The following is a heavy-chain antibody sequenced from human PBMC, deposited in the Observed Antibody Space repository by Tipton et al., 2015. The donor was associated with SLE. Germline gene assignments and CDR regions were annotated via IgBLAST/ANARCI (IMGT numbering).Heavy chain of an antibody. CDR3: VKDLAPLPHPQSSIWTDFRDYHYGMDV. D-gene: IGHD6-13*01. CDR2: IWYDGSNK. Sequence: SLRLSCAASGFTFSSYGMHWVRQAPGKGLEWVAVIWYDGSNKYYADSVKGRFTISRDNAKNSLYLQMNSLRVEDTALYFCVKDLAPLPHPQSSIWTDFRDYHYGMDVWGQGTTVTVSS. V-gene: IGHV3-33*03. CDR1: GFTFSSYG. J-gene: IGHJ6*02.